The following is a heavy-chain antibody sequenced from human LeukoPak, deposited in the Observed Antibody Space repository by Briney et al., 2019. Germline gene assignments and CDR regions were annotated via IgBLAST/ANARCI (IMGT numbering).Heavy chain of an antibody. CDR1: GFTFSNYW. Sequence: GGSLRLSCSGSGFTFSNYWMSWVRQAPGKGLEWVANINQDGSAKDYVGSVKGRFTISRDNTKNSVSLQMNSLRAEDTAVYYCATSAPYYWGQGTLVTVSS. CDR3: ATSAPYY. J-gene: IGHJ4*02. CDR2: INQDGSAK. V-gene: IGHV3-7*02.